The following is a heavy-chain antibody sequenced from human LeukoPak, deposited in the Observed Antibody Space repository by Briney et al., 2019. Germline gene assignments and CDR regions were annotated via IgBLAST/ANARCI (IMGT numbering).Heavy chain of an antibody. Sequence: GGSLRLSCAASGFTFSSFGMHWVRQAPGKGLEWMAVIWYDASNKYYADSVKGRFTISRDNSKNTLYLQMNSLRDDDTAVYYCVRGVGVSRFNYLDPWGQGTLVIVSS. V-gene: IGHV3-33*01. CDR3: VRGVGVSRFNYLDP. D-gene: IGHD1-7*01. J-gene: IGHJ5*02. CDR2: IWYDASNK. CDR1: GFTFSSFG.